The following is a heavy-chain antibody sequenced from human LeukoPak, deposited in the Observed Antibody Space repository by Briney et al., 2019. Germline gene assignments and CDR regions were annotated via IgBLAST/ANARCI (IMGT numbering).Heavy chain of an antibody. CDR2: IRSKANSYAT. J-gene: IGHJ4*02. D-gene: IGHD2-21*02. V-gene: IGHV3-73*01. CDR1: GFTFSGSA. Sequence: GGSLRLSCAASGFTFSGSAMHWVRQAPGKGLEGVGGIRSKANSYATAYAASVKGRFTISRDDSKNTAYLQMNSLKTEDTAVYYCTRPSAKGVTYFDYWGQGTLVTVSS. CDR3: TRPSAKGVTYFDY.